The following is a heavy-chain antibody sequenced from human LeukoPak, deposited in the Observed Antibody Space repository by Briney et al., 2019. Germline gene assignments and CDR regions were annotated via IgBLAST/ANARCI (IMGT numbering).Heavy chain of an antibody. CDR3: AKALSPFYYYGMDV. J-gene: IGHJ6*02. CDR2: ISGSGGST. CDR1: GFTFSSYA. V-gene: IGHV3-23*01. Sequence: GGSLRLSCAASGFTFSSYAMSWVRQAPGKGLEWVSAISGSGGSTYYADSVKGRFTISRDNSKNTLYLQMNSLIAEDTGVYYCAKALSPFYYYGMDVWGQGTTVTVSS.